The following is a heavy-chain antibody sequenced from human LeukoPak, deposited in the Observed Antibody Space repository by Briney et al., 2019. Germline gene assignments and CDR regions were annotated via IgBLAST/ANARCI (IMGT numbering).Heavy chain of an antibody. Sequence: PGGSLRLSCAASGFTFSDYYMSWIRQAPGKGLEWVSTLSGSGYSTYYADSVKGRFTISRDNSKNTLYLQMNSLRVDDTALYYCAKEGSTTIPATFDYWGQGTLVTVSS. CDR1: GFTFSDYY. CDR3: AKEGSTTIPATFDY. CDR2: LSGSGYST. J-gene: IGHJ4*02. D-gene: IGHD1-7*01. V-gene: IGHV3-23*01.